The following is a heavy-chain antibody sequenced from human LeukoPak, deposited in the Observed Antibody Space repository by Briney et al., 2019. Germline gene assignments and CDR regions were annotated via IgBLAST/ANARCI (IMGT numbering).Heavy chain of an antibody. D-gene: IGHD1-14*01. CDR1: GFTFSSTG. V-gene: IGHV3-30*02. CDR2: IRYDGNNK. Sequence: GGSLRLSCTASGFTFSSTGMHWVRQAPGKGLEWVSYIRYDGNNKYYGDSVKGRPTVSRDNSKNTLYLQMNSLRVEDTAVYCCARTYNPDYWGQGTLVTVSS. J-gene: IGHJ4*02. CDR3: ARTYNPDY.